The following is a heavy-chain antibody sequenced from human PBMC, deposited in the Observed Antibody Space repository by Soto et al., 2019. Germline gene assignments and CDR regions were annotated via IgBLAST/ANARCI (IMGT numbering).Heavy chain of an antibody. CDR1: GFTFGIYS. J-gene: IGHJ5*02. D-gene: IGHD2-15*01. Sequence: EVQLVESGGGLVQRGGSLRLSCAASGFTFGIYSMNWVRQPPGKGLEWISYINGSSSTMYYADSVKGRFIISRDNADNSLYLQMNSLRDADTAVYYCARGDRFRCSGDRCFSDGLFLSWGQGTLVTVSS. CDR3: ARGDRFRCSGDRCFSDGLFLS. V-gene: IGHV3-48*02. CDR2: INGSSSTM.